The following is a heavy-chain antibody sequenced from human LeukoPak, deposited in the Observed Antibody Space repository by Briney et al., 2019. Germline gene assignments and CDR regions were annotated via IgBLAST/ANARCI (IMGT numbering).Heavy chain of an antibody. J-gene: IGHJ4*02. Sequence: PSETLSLTCTVSGGSIGSSNYYWGWIRQPPGKGLEWIGTMYYSGSTYYNPSLKSRVTISVDTSKNQFSLRLSSVTAADTAVYYCARGDYYDSSGYQSPSFDYWGQGTLVTVSS. CDR2: MYYSGST. V-gene: IGHV4-39*01. CDR3: ARGDYYDSSGYQSPSFDY. CDR1: GGSIGSSNYY. D-gene: IGHD3-22*01.